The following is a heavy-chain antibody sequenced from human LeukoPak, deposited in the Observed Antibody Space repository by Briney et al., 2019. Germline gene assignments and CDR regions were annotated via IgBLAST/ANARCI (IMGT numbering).Heavy chain of an antibody. Sequence: QPGGSLRLSCAASGFTFSSYGMHWVRQAPGKGLEWVAVISYDGSKKYYADSVKGRFTISRDNSKNTLYLQMNSLRAEDTAVYYCANYYDSIFDYWGQGTLVTVSS. CDR1: GFTFSSYG. D-gene: IGHD3-22*01. V-gene: IGHV3-30*18. CDR3: ANYYDSIFDY. J-gene: IGHJ4*02. CDR2: ISYDGSKK.